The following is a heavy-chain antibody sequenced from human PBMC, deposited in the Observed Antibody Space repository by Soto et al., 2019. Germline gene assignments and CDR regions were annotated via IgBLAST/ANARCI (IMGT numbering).Heavy chain of an antibody. D-gene: IGHD2-2*01. V-gene: IGHV4-30-2*01. J-gene: IGHJ5*02. CDR1: GCSIISGGYY. CDR2: IYHSGST. Sequence: QLHLQESGSGLVKPSQTLSLTCAVSGCSIISGGYYWSWIRQPPGKGLEWIGYIYHSGSTYYSPSLKSRVTISVDMSKNQFSLTLGSVAAADTAGYYCARVPDRWGQGTLVTVSS. CDR3: ARVPDR.